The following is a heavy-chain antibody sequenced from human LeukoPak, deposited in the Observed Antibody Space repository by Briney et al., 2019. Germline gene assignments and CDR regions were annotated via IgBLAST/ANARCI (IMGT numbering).Heavy chain of an antibody. CDR1: GYTFTSYD. CDR3: ASLSRYNWNPYYYYGMDV. CDR2: MNPNSGNT. D-gene: IGHD1-20*01. V-gene: IGHV1-8*01. Sequence: ASVKVSCKASGYTFTSYDINWVRQATGQGLEWMGWMNPNSGNTGYAQKFQGRVTMTRNTSISTAYMELSSLRSEDTAVYYCASLSRYNWNPYYYYGMDVWGQGTTVTVSS. J-gene: IGHJ6*02.